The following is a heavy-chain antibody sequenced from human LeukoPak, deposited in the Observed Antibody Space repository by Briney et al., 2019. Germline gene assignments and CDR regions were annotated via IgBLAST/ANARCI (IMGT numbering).Heavy chain of an antibody. D-gene: IGHD7-27*01. CDR2: ISYDGSNE. CDR1: GFTFSSYA. CDR3: ARKFLTGRLIDY. Sequence: GRSLRLSCAASGFTFSSYAMHWVRQAPGKGLEWVAVISYDGSNEYYADSVKGRFTISRDTSKNTLYLQMNSLRAEDTALYYCARKFLTGRLIDYWGQGTLVTVSS. J-gene: IGHJ4*02. V-gene: IGHV3-30*04.